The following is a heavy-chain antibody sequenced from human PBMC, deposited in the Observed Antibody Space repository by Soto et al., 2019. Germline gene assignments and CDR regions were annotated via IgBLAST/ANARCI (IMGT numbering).Heavy chain of an antibody. CDR3: ARHVRDCSGGSRYGYYYYGMDV. D-gene: IGHD2-15*01. CDR1: GYSFTSYW. Sequence: GESLKISCKGSGYSFTSYWISWVRQMPGKGLEWMGRIDPSDSYTNYSPSFQGHVTISADKSISTAYLQWSSLKASDTAMYYCARHVRDCSGGSRYGYYYYGMDVWGQRTKLTVS. CDR2: IDPSDSYT. J-gene: IGHJ6*02. V-gene: IGHV5-10-1*01.